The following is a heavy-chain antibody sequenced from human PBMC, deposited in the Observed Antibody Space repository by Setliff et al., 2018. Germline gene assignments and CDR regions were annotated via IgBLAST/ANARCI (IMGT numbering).Heavy chain of an antibody. CDR3: ARGGLNEGWGSYRFEGYYYYGMDV. J-gene: IGHJ6*02. Sequence: SETLSLTCAAYGGSFSGYYWSWIRQPPGKVLEWIGEINHSGSTNYNPSLKSRVTISVDTSKNQFSLKLSSVTAADTAVYYCARGGLNEGWGSYRFEGYYYYGMDVWGQGTTVTVSS. D-gene: IGHD3-16*02. CDR2: INHSGST. CDR1: GGSFSGYY. V-gene: IGHV4-34*01.